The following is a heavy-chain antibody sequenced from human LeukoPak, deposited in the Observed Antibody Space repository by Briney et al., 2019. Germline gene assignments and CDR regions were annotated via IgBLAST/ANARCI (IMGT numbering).Heavy chain of an antibody. CDR2: ISSNGGSI. CDR1: GFTFSSYA. CDR3: VKGTDSRYYDILTGYPFDY. J-gene: IGHJ4*02. D-gene: IGHD3-9*01. V-gene: IGHV3-64D*06. Sequence: GGSLRLSCSASGFTFSSYAMHWVRQAPGKGLEYVSAISSNGGSIYYADSVKGRFTISRDNSKNTLYLQMSSLRAEDTAVYYCVKGTDSRYYDILTGYPFDYWGQGTLVTVSS.